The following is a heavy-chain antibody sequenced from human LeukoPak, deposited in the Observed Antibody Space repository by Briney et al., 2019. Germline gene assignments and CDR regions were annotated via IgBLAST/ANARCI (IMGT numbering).Heavy chain of an antibody. J-gene: IGHJ4*02. V-gene: IGHV3-30*02. D-gene: IGHD7-27*01. Sequence: GGSLRLSCAAPGLPFSRHVMHWVRQAPGRGLERVAMIRSDGINNHYAGSVKGRFIISRDNSKRTVYLQMNSLRTEDTALYFCATRPSATDWGPFDFWGQGTLVTVSS. CDR2: IRSDGINN. CDR3: ATRPSATDWGPFDF. CDR1: GLPFSRHV.